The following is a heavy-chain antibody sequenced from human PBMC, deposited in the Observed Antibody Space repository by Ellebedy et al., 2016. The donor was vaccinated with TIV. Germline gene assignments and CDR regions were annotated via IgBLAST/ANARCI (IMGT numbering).Heavy chain of an antibody. J-gene: IGHJ4*02. V-gene: IGHV3-33*01. CDR2: IWYDGFNK. Sequence: GESLKISCAASGFSFSTYGMHWVRQAPGQGLEWVAVIWYDGFNKDYADSVKGRFTIARDNSKNTLYLQMKRLRAEDTAIYYCARGGEPWLVPDHFDYWGQGTLVTVSS. CDR3: ARGGEPWLVPDHFDY. D-gene: IGHD6-19*01. CDR1: GFSFSTYG.